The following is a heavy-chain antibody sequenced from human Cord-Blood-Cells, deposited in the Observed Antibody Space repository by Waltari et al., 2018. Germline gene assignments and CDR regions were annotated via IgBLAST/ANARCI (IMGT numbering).Heavy chain of an antibody. Sequence: QVQLVQSGAEVKKPGSAVKVSCKASGGTFSSYAISWGRQAPGQGLEWMGGIIPIFGTANYAQTVQGRVTIAADESTSTAYMELSSLRSEDTAVYYCARGREGSGYWFDPWGQGTLVTVSS. D-gene: IGHD7-27*01. J-gene: IGHJ5*02. CDR1: GGTFSSYA. V-gene: IGHV1-69*01. CDR3: ARGREGSGYWFDP. CDR2: IIPIFGTA.